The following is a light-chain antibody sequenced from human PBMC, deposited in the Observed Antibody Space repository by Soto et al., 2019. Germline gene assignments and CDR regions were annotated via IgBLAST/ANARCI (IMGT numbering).Light chain of an antibody. CDR3: ATWDDSLNGPV. V-gene: IGLV1-44*01. Sequence: QSALTQPPSASGTPGQRVTISCSGSSSNIGSNTVNWYQQLPGTAPKLLIYNNNQRPSGVPDRFSGSKSGTSASLAISGLQSEDEADYYCATWDDSLNGPVFGGGTKVTVL. J-gene: IGLJ3*02. CDR2: NNN. CDR1: SSNIGSNT.